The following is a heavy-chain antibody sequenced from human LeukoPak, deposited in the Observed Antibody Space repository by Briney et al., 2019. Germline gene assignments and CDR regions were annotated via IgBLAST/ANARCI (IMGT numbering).Heavy chain of an antibody. V-gene: IGHV3-48*03. Sequence: SGGSLILSCAASGFIFSSYEMNWVRQAPGKGLEWVSYISSSGSTKYYANSVKGRFTISRDNAKNSLYLQMNSLRAEDTAVYYCAREYTHDYSATFDIWGQGTMVTVSS. J-gene: IGHJ3*02. CDR3: AREYTHDYSATFDI. CDR1: GFIFSSYE. D-gene: IGHD4-11*01. CDR2: ISSSGSTK.